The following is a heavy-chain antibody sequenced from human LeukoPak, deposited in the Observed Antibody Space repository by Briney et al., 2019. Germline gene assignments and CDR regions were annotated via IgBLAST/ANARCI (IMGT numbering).Heavy chain of an antibody. D-gene: IGHD4/OR15-4a*01. CDR3: ARESGGAIDF. CDR2: INHNETT. V-gene: IGHV4-34*01. J-gene: IGHJ4*02. Sequence: SETLSLTCAVYGGSSSGYYWSWIRQPPGKGLEWIGEINHNETTNYNPSLKSRVTISVDTSKNQFSLKVSSLTAADTAVYYCARESGGAIDFWGQGTLVSVSS. CDR1: GGSSSGYY.